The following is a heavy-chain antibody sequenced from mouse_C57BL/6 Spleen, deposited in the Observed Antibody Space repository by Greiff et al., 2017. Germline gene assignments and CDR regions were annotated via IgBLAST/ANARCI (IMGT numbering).Heavy chain of an antibody. CDR3: ARRVIYYGNPYYAMDY. Sequence: VKLQESGAELVKPGASVKISCKASGYTFTDYYINWVKQRPGQGLEWIGKIGPGSGSTYYNEKFKGKATLTADKSSSTAYMQLSSLTSEDSAVYFCARRVIYYGNPYYAMDYWGQGTSVTVSS. J-gene: IGHJ4*01. D-gene: IGHD2-1*01. CDR2: IGPGSGST. V-gene: IGHV1-77*01. CDR1: GYTFTDYY.